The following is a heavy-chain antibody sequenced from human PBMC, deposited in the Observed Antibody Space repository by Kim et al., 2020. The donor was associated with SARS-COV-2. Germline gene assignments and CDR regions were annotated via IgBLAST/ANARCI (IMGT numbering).Heavy chain of an antibody. CDR3: ARDLGYNWNYYYYYGMDV. CDR2: IYYSGST. CDR1: GGSISSYY. D-gene: IGHD1-20*01. J-gene: IGHJ6*02. V-gene: IGHV4-59*01. Sequence: SETLSLTCTVSGGSISSYYWSWIRQPPGKGLEWIGYIYYSGSTNYNPSLKSRVTISVDTSKNQFSLKLSSVTAADKAVYYCARDLGYNWNYYYYYGMDVWGQGTTVTVSS.